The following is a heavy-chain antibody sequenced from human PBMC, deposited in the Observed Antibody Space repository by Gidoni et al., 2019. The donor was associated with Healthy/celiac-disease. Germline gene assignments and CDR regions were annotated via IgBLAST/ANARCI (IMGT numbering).Heavy chain of an antibody. D-gene: IGHD3-3*01. Sequence: QVQLVQSGAEGKKTRASVQVSCKASGYTFTSYDINWVRQATGQGLEWMGWMNPNSGNTGYAQKFQGRVTMTRNTSISTDYMELSSLRSEDTAVYYWARGGDFWSGYSFDYWGQGTLVTVSS. J-gene: IGHJ4*02. CDR2: MNPNSGNT. CDR3: ARGGDFWSGYSFDY. V-gene: IGHV1-8*01. CDR1: GYTFTSYD.